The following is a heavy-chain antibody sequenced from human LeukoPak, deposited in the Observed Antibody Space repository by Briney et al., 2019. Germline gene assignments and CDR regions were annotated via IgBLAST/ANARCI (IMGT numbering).Heavy chain of an antibody. CDR3: ARDVDTAMASFDY. Sequence: ASVKVSCKASGGTFSIYAISWVRQAPGQGLEWMGGIIPIFGTANYAQKFQGRVTITADESTSTAYMELSSLRSEDTAVYYCARDVDTAMASFDYWGQGTLVTVSS. CDR2: IIPIFGTA. CDR1: GGTFSIYA. D-gene: IGHD5-18*01. V-gene: IGHV1-69*13. J-gene: IGHJ4*02.